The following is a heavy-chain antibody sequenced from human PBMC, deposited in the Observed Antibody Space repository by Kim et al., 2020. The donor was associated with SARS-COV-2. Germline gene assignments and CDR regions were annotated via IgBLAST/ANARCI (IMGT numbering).Heavy chain of an antibody. Sequence: SETLSLTCTVSGYSISSGYYWGWIRQPPGKGLEWIGSIYHSGSTYYNPSLKSRVTISVDTSKNQFSLKLSSVTAADTAVYYCARQFRGSGSYALDYWGQVTLVTVSS. CDR3: ARQFRGSGSYALDY. D-gene: IGHD3-10*01. V-gene: IGHV4-38-2*02. CDR2: IYHSGST. CDR1: GYSISSGYY. J-gene: IGHJ4*02.